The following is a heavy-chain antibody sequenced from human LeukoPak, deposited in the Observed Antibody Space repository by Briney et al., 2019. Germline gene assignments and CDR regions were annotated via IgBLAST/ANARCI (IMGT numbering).Heavy chain of an antibody. CDR1: GYTFSGYY. Sequence: ASVKVSCKASGYTFSGYYMHWVRQAPGQGLEWMGWINPNSGGTNYAQKFQGRVTMTRDTSISTAYVELRRLRSDDTAMYYCARGRGSRLRFLEWTFDYWGQGTLVTVSS. CDR3: ARGRGSRLRFLEWTFDY. V-gene: IGHV1-2*02. D-gene: IGHD3-3*01. CDR2: INPNSGGT. J-gene: IGHJ4*02.